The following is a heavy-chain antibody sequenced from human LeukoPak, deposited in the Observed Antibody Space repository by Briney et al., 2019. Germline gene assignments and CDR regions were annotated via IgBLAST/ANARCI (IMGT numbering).Heavy chain of an antibody. CDR3: ARAGGWSPYNWFDA. V-gene: IGHV4-39*07. D-gene: IGHD6-19*01. J-gene: IGHJ5*02. CDR1: GGSISRDSYY. CDR2: VYYSGNT. Sequence: PSETLSLTCTVSGGSISRDSYYWGWIRQPPGKGLEWIGGVYYSGNTYQNPSLKSRVTISVDTSTNQFSLKMSSLGAADTAVYYCARAGGWSPYNWFDAWGQGTLVTVSS.